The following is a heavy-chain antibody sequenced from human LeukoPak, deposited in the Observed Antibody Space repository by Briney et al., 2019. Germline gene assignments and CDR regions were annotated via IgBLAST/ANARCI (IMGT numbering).Heavy chain of an antibody. D-gene: IGHD2-2*01. Sequence: SETLSLTCAVYGGSFSGYYWNWIRQPPGKGLEWIGEINHSGNTNYNPSLKSRVTISVDTSKNQFSLKLSSVTAADTAVYYCARGGYCSSTSCYELYYFDYWGQGTLVTVSS. CDR2: INHSGNT. CDR3: ARGGYCSSTSCYELYYFDY. CDR1: GGSFSGYY. J-gene: IGHJ4*02. V-gene: IGHV4-34*01.